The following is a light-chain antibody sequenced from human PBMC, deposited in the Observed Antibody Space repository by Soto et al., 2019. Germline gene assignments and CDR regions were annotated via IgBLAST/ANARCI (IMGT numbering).Light chain of an antibody. Sequence: QSALTQPASVSGSPGQSITISCTGTSSDVGGYNYVSWYQQHPGKAPKLMIYDVSNRPSGVSNRFSGSKSGNTASLTISGRQAEDEADYYCSSYTSSSPHFGTGTKVTVL. CDR3: SSYTSSSPH. V-gene: IGLV2-14*01. J-gene: IGLJ1*01. CDR1: SSDVGGYNY. CDR2: DVS.